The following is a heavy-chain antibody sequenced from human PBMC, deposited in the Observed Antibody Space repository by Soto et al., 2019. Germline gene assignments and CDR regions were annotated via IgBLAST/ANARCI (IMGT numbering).Heavy chain of an antibody. V-gene: IGHV1-8*01. J-gene: IGHJ5*02. CDR2: MNPNSGNT. Sequence: ASVKVSCKASGYTFTSYDINWVRQATGQGLEWMGWMNPNSGNTGYAQKFQGRVTMTRNTSISTAYMELSSLRSEDTAVYYCARAFMYYYDSSGYYYDGNWFDPWGQGXLVTVS. D-gene: IGHD3-22*01. CDR1: GYTFTSYD. CDR3: ARAFMYYYDSSGYYYDGNWFDP.